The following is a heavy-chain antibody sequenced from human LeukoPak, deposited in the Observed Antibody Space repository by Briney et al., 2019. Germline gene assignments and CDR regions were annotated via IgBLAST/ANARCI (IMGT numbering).Heavy chain of an antibody. CDR1: GFTFSRYA. CDR2: ISGSGGST. CDR3: AKDVEEVPADLDY. D-gene: IGHD2-2*01. Sequence: SGGSLRLSCAASGFTFSRYAMTWVRQAPGKGLEWVSAISGSGGSTYYADAVKGRFTISRDNSKNTLYLQMNSLRAEDTAVYYCAKDVEEVPADLDYWGQGTLVIVSS. V-gene: IGHV3-23*01. J-gene: IGHJ4*02.